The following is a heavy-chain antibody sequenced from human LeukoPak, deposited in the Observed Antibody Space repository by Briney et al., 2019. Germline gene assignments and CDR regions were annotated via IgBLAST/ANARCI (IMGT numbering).Heavy chain of an antibody. V-gene: IGHV4-34*01. CDR3: ARARRTFSSSWYPATSYFDY. Sequence: SETLSLTCAVYGGSFSGYYWSWIRQPPGKGLEWIGEINHSGSTNHNPSLKSRVTISVDTSKNQFSLKLSSVTAADTAVYYCARARRTFSSSWYPATSYFDYWGQGTLVTVSS. CDR2: INHSGST. CDR1: GGSFSGYY. J-gene: IGHJ4*02. D-gene: IGHD6-13*01.